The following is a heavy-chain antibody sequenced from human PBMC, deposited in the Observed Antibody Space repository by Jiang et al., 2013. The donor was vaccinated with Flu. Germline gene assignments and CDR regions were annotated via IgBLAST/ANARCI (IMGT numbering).Heavy chain of an antibody. CDR1: NSAA. D-gene: IGHD5-12*01. CDR3: ARERVVRSGYEVSISLYYGMDV. CDR2: TYYRSKWYN. Sequence: NSAAWNWIRQSPSRGLEWLGRTYYRSKWYNDYAGSVKSRMTINPDTSKNQFSLQLNSVTPEDTAVYYCARERVVRSGYEVSISLYYGMDVWGQGTTVTVSS. J-gene: IGHJ6*02. V-gene: IGHV6-1*01.